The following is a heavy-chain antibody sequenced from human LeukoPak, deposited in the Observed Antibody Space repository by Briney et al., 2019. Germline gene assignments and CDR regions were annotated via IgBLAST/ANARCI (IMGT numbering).Heavy chain of an antibody. V-gene: IGHV5-51*01. CDR2: IYPGDSDT. D-gene: IGHD5-24*01. CDR3: ATRSDGYSQFDF. J-gene: IGHJ4*02. CDR1: GYNFTSYW. Sequence: GESLKISCKASGYNFTSYWIGWVRQMPGKGLEWMGIIYPGDSDTRYSPSFQGQVTISADKSVSTAYLQWSSLKASDSAIYYCATRSDGYSQFDFWGQGTRVTVSS.